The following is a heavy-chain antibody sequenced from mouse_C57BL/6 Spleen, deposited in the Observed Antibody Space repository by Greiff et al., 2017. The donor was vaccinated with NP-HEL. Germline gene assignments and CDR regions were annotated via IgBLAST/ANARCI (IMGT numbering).Heavy chain of an antibody. Sequence: VQLQQSGAELVKPVSSFPLSLLSSFSAFRRSCLPWFPPLPGQGLEWLGQIYPGDCAPTYNGKFKGKATLTADKSSSTAYMQLSSLTSEDSAVYCCAKGDYDGGVDYWGQGTTLTVSS. V-gene: IGHV1-80*01. CDR1: FSAFRRSC. D-gene: IGHD2-4*01. J-gene: IGHJ2*01. CDR2: IYPGDCAP. CDR3: AKGDYDGGVDY.